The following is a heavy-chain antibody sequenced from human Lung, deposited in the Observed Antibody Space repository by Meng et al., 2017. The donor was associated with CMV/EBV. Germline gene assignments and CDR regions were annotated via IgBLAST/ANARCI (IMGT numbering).Heavy chain of an antibody. CDR2: IDWHDDK. Sequence: SXPXLVXPTQTLTLTCTFSGFSLSSTGLRVNWIRQPPGKALEWLARIDWHDDKLYNTSLKTRLTISKDTFKNQVVLTMTDMDHVDTATYYCARTSDYYHVMDVWGQXTTVTVS. CDR1: GFSLSSTGLR. V-gene: IGHV2-70D*14. CDR3: ARTSDYYHVMDV. J-gene: IGHJ6*02.